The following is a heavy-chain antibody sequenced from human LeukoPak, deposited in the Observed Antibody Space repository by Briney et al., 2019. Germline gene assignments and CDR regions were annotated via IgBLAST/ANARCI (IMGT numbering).Heavy chain of an antibody. V-gene: IGHV3-48*04. CDR1: GFTFSSYS. D-gene: IGHD3-22*01. J-gene: IGHJ5*02. CDR2: ISSGSSTI. CDR3: ATSHYYDSSGYYPGCCDWFDP. Sequence: GGSLRLSCAPSGFTFSSYSMNWVCQAPGKGLEWVSYISSGSSTIYYADSVKGRFTISRDNAKNSLYLQMNSLRAEDTAVYYCATSHYYDSSGYYPGCCDWFDPWGQGTLVTVSS.